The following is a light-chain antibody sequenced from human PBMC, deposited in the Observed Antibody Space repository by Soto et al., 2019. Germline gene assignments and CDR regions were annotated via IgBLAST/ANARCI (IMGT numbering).Light chain of an antibody. Sequence: QLVLTQPPSVSGAPGQRVTISCTGSSSNIGAGYDVHWYQQVPGTAPKLLMYGNTNRPSGVPDRFSGSKSGTSASLAITGLQAEDEAEYYCQSYDSSLGDSVFGGGTKLTVL. CDR3: QSYDSSLGDSV. CDR2: GNT. J-gene: IGLJ3*02. CDR1: SSNIGAGYD. V-gene: IGLV1-40*01.